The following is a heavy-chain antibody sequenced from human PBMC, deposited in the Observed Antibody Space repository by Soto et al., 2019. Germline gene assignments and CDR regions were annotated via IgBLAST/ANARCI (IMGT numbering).Heavy chain of an antibody. CDR3: GRKSQGYVTVTGNWYFDL. V-gene: IGHV3-23*01. Sequence: VQLLEAGGGLLQPGGSLRLSCAASGFTFGGYAMNWVRQAPWKGLEWVAGISGGGDATFYTDSVKGRFTISRDNSGNTLYLQMNSLGSEDTAVYFCGRKSQGYVTVTGNWYFDLWGRGTLVTVSS. J-gene: IGHJ2*01. CDR2: ISGGGDAT. CDR1: GFTFGGYA. D-gene: IGHD4-17*01.